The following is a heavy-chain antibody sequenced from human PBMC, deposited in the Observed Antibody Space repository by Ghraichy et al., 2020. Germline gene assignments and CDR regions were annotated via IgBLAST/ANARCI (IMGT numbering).Heavy chain of an antibody. CDR3: ARDPLAGYSGY. CDR2: ISYDGSKK. V-gene: IGHV3-30-3*01. CDR1: GFTFSTYA. D-gene: IGHD1-26*01. J-gene: IGHJ4*02. Sequence: GGSLRLSCAASGFTFSTYAMHWVRQAPGKGLEWVAVISYDGSKKYSADSVKGRFFISRDNSKNTLYLQMNSLRDEDTAVYYCARDPLAGYSGYWGQGTLVTVSS.